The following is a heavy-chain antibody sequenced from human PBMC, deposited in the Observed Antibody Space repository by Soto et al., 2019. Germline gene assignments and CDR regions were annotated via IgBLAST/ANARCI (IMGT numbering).Heavy chain of an antibody. V-gene: IGHV3-23*01. Sequence: EVQLLESGGGLVQPGGSLRLSCAASGFAFSSYAMSWVRQAPGKGLEWVSSISGSTSGTYYADAVKGRFTISRDNSNNTLYLQVNSPRAEDTAVSYCAKDRGFIDPLDYWGQGALVTVSS. D-gene: IGHD3-16*02. CDR3: AKDRGFIDPLDY. J-gene: IGHJ4*02. CDR1: GFAFSSYA. CDR2: ISGSTSGT.